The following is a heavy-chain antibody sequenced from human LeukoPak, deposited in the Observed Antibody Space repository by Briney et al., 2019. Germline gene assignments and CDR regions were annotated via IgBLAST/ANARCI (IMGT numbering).Heavy chain of an antibody. CDR1: GFTFRSYG. Sequence: PGRSLRLSCAASGFTFRSYGMYWVRQAPGKGLEWVAVIWYDGSNKYYADSVKGRFTISRDNSKNTLFLQMNCLRAEDTAVYYCARPYYYDSSGYSPYGMDVWGQGTTVTVSS. CDR2: IWYDGSNK. J-gene: IGHJ6*02. V-gene: IGHV3-33*01. D-gene: IGHD3-22*01. CDR3: ARPYYYDSSGYSPYGMDV.